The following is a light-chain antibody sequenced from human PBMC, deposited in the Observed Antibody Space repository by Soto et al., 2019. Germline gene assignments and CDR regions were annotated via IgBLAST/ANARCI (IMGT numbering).Light chain of an antibody. Sequence: DIQMTQSPSSLSASVGDRVTITCRASQSISSYLNWYQQKPGKAPKLLIYAASSLQSGVPSRFXGXGXXXXXXXXXXRXXXXXFATYXCQQSYSTPLTFGGGTKVEIK. V-gene: IGKV1-39*01. CDR1: QSISSY. CDR3: QQSYSTPLT. CDR2: AAS. J-gene: IGKJ4*01.